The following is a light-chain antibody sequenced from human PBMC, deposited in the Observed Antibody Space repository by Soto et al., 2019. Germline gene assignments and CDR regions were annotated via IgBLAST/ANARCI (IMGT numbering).Light chain of an antibody. CDR1: QSVSSSY. CDR3: QQYGSSVT. CDR2: GAS. J-gene: IGKJ4*01. V-gene: IGKV3-20*01. Sequence: EIVLTQSPGTLSLSPGERATLACRASQSVSSSYLAWYQQKPCQAPRLLIYGASSRATGIPDRFSGSRSGTDFTLTISKQEPEDFAVYYCQQYGSSVTFGGRTKVEIK.